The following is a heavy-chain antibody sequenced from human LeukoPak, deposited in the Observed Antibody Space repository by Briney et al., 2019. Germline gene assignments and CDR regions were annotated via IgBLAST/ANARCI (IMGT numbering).Heavy chain of an antibody. CDR2: ISSSSSTI. J-gene: IGHJ4*02. D-gene: IGHD3-9*01. Sequence: GGSLRLSCAASGFTFSSYSMNWVRQAPGKGLEGVSYISSSSSTIYYADSVKGRFTISRDNAKNSLYLQMNSLRAEDTAVYYCARPSRYFDWLWVRTRDHYFDYWGQGTLVTVSS. CDR3: ARPSRYFDWLWVRTRDHYFDY. V-gene: IGHV3-48*01. CDR1: GFTFSSYS.